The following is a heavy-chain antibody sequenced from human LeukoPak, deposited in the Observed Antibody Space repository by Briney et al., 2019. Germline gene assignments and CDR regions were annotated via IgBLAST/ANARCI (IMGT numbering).Heavy chain of an antibody. V-gene: IGHV4-4*07. J-gene: IGHJ4*02. Sequence: SETLSLTSTVSGGFIHTYNWIWIRQPAGKGLEWVGRNNVAGNSYYNPSLKGRVSISVDRPNNRFSLELTSVTAADTAVYYCARDREHSYGSDLDHWGQGILVTVSS. D-gene: IGHD5-18*01. CDR2: NNVAGNS. CDR1: GGFIHTYN. CDR3: ARDREHSYGSDLDH.